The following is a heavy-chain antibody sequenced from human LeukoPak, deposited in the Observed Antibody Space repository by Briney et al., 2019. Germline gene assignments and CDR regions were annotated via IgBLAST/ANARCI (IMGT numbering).Heavy chain of an antibody. CDR1: GFPFIEYS. Sequence: GGSLRLSCTASGFPFIEYSMNWVRRVPGKGLEWISYIGIDSGNTKYADSVRGRFTISADKAKNSLYLQMNSLRVEDTAVYYCARDHNYAFDNWGQGTLVSVAS. J-gene: IGHJ4*02. D-gene: IGHD1-1*01. V-gene: IGHV3-48*01. CDR2: IGIDSGNT. CDR3: ARDHNYAFDN.